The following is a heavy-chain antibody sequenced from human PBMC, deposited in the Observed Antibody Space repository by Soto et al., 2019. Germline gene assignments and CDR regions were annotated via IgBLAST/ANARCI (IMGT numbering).Heavy chain of an antibody. CDR1: GFTFSSYW. Sequence: GGSLRLSCAASGFTFSSYWMSWVRQAPGKGLEWMANIKQDGSEKYYVDSVKGRFTISRDNAKNSLYLQMNSMRAEDTAVYYCARKGIAVAGAFDIWSQGTMVTVSS. CDR2: IKQDGSEK. J-gene: IGHJ3*02. CDR3: ARKGIAVAGAFDI. V-gene: IGHV3-7*03. D-gene: IGHD6-19*01.